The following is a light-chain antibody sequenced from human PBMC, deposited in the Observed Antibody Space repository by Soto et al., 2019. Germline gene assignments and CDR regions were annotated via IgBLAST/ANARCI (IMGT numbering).Light chain of an antibody. Sequence: EIVLTQSPGTLSLSPGERAALSCRASQSVSSSYLAWYQQKPGQAPRLLIYGASTRATGIPARFSGSGSGTEFTLTISSLQPDDFATYYCQQYNVYSWTFGQGTKVDIK. CDR2: GAS. V-gene: IGKV3D-7*01. CDR3: QQYNVYSWT. J-gene: IGKJ1*01. CDR1: QSVSSSY.